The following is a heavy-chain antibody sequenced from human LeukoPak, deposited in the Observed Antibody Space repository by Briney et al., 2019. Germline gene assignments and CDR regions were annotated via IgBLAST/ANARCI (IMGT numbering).Heavy chain of an antibody. CDR1: GVTFYSYA. J-gene: IGHJ4*02. CDR3: ARDSGWEGDGYNYVFDY. CDR2: ISYDGSNK. Sequence: PGRALRISCAACGVTFYSYAMHWVRKAPGKGLKWVAVISYDGSNKYYADSVKGRFTISRDNSKNTLYLQMNSLRAEDTAVYYCARDSGWEGDGYNYVFDYWGQGTLVTVSS. V-gene: IGHV3-30*11. D-gene: IGHD5-24*01.